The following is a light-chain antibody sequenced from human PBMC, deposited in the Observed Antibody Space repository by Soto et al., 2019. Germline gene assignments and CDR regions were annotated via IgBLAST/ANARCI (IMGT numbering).Light chain of an antibody. CDR3: SSYAGSNNLYV. CDR1: SSDVGGYNY. Sequence: QSVLTQPPSASGSPGQSVTISCTGTSSDVGGYNYVSWYQQHPGKAPKLMIYEVSKRPSGVPDRFSGSKSGNTPSLTVSGLQAEDEADYYCSSYAGSNNLYVFGTGTKLTVL. CDR2: EVS. V-gene: IGLV2-8*01. J-gene: IGLJ1*01.